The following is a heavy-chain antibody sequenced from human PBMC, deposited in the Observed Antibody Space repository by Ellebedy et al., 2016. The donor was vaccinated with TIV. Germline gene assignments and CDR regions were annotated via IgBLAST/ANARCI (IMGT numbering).Heavy chain of an antibody. CDR1: GDSISSNSAA. D-gene: IGHD6-6*01. Sequence: MPSETLSLTCAISGDSISSNSAAWNWIRQSPSRGLEWLGRTYYRSKWSNDYAVSVKSRITINPDTSKNQFSLQLNSVTPEDTAVYYCAREGWTRGGWSTSSHIDNWGQGTLVTVSS. CDR2: TYYRSKWSN. CDR3: AREGWTRGGWSTSSHIDN. J-gene: IGHJ4*02. V-gene: IGHV6-1*01.